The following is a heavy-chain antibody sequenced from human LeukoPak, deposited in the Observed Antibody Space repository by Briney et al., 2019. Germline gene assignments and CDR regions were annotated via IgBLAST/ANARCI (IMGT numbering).Heavy chain of an antibody. CDR1: GYTFTENY. J-gene: IGHJ5*01. CDR2: VTPSTGKI. V-gene: IGHV1-2*02. CDR3: ARDIAPSGSWWFDS. Sequence: DSVKLSCKASGYTFTENYIHWLRQAPGQGLEWMGWVTPSTGKIHYAQNFQGRVTMSRDTSISTAYMQLGRLKSDDTAVYYCARDIAPSGSWWFDSWGQGTLVTVSS. D-gene: IGHD6-13*01.